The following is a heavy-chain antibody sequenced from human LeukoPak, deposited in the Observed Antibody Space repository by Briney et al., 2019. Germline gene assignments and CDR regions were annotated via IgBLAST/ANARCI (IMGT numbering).Heavy chain of an antibody. CDR1: GGTFSSYA. Sequence: GASVKVSCKASGGTFSSYAISWVRQAPGQGLEWMGRIIPILGIANYAQKFQGRVTIPADKSTSTAYMELSSLRSEGTAVYYCAGQGGRYFDYWGQGTLVTVSS. V-gene: IGHV1-69*04. CDR2: IIPILGIA. CDR3: AGQGGRYFDY. J-gene: IGHJ4*02. D-gene: IGHD3-16*01.